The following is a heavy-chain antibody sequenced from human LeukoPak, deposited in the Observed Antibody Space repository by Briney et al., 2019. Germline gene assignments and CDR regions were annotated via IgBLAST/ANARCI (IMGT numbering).Heavy chain of an antibody. D-gene: IGHD6-13*01. CDR3: ARGGGAAAYKPGDWFDP. V-gene: IGHV4-4*07. CDR1: GGSISSYY. Sequence: PSETLSLTCTVSGGSISSYYWSWIRQPAGKGLEWIGRIYTSGSTNYNPSLKSRVTMSVDTSKNQFSLKLSSVTAADTAVYYCARGGGAAAYKPGDWFDPWGQGTLVTVSS. CDR2: IYTSGST. J-gene: IGHJ5*02.